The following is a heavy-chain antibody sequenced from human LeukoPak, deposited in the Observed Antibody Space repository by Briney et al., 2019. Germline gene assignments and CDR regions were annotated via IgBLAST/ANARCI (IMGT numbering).Heavy chain of an antibody. CDR1: GYTFTSYG. D-gene: IGHD3-22*01. CDR2: ISAYNGNT. J-gene: IGHJ6*02. Sequence: GASVTVSCTASGYTFTSYGISWVRQAPGQGLEWMGWISAYNGNTNYAQKLQGRVTMTTDTSTSTAYMELRSLRSDDTAVYYCARGPKYYYDSSGYYYSYYYGMDVWGQGTTVTVSS. V-gene: IGHV1-18*01. CDR3: ARGPKYYYDSSGYYYSYYYGMDV.